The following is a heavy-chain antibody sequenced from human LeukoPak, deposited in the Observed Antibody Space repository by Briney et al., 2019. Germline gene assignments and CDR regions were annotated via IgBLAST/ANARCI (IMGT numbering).Heavy chain of an antibody. V-gene: IGHV6-1*01. CDR2: TYYTSHWHN. CDR1: GDSVSSKSGA. CDR3: ARSTTPESENWFDP. J-gene: IGHJ5*02. Sequence: SQTLSLTCAISGDSVSSKSGAWNWIRQSPSRGLEGLGRTYYTSHWHNNFAVSVKSRITINPDTSKNPFSLQPNSVTPEDTAVYYCARSTTPESENWFDPWGQGTLVTVSP. D-gene: IGHD1-1*01.